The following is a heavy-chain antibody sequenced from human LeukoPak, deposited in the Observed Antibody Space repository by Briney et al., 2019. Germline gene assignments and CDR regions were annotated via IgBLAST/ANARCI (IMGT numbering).Heavy chain of an antibody. CDR3: AREFTKYQLLLRYYYYYYMDV. D-gene: IGHD2-2*01. Sequence: PGGSLRLSCAASGFSFSSYWMSWVRQAPGKGLEWVANIKQDGSEKYYVDSVKGRFTISRDNAKNSLYLQMNSLRAEDTAVYYCAREFTKYQLLLRYYYYYYMDVWGKGTTVTVSS. V-gene: IGHV3-7*01. CDR1: GFSFSSYW. J-gene: IGHJ6*03. CDR2: IKQDGSEK.